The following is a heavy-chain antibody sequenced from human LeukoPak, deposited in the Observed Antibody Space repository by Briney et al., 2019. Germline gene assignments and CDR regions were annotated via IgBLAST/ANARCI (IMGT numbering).Heavy chain of an antibody. J-gene: IGHJ6*03. V-gene: IGHV3-48*04. Sequence: GSLXLSCAASGFTFSSYSMNWVRQAPGKGVEGVSYISRSSSTIYYADSVKGRFTISRDNAKNSLYLQMNSLRAEDTAVYYCARDARDYYYYYYMDVWGKGTTVTVSS. CDR1: GFTFSSYS. CDR3: ARDARDYYYYYYMDV. CDR2: ISRSSSTI.